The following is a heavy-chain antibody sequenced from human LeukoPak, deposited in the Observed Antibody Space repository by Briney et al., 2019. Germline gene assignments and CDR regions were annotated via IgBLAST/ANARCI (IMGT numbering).Heavy chain of an antibody. D-gene: IGHD6-13*01. Sequence: GGSLRLSCAASGFTFSDHYMSWIRQAPGKGLEWVSAISGSGGSTYYADSVKGRFTISRDNSKNTLYLQMNSLRAEDTAVYYCAKSGSWYSADYWGQGTLVTVSS. J-gene: IGHJ4*02. CDR2: ISGSGGST. CDR1: GFTFSDHY. V-gene: IGHV3-23*01. CDR3: AKSGSWYSADY.